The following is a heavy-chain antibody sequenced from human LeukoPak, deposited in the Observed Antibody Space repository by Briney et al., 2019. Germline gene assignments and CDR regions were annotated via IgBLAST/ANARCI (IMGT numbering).Heavy chain of an antibody. J-gene: IGHJ4*02. Sequence: GGSLRLSCTASGFTFGDYAMSWFRQAPGKGLECVGIIRSKAYGGTTKYAASVEGRFTISRDDSQSLAYLQMNSLKTEDTDVYSCTRSPEPTTYYYFDHWGQGALVTISS. D-gene: IGHD2/OR15-2a*01. CDR3: TRSPEPTTYYYFDH. CDR2: IRSKAYGGTT. CDR1: GFTFGDYA. V-gene: IGHV3-49*03.